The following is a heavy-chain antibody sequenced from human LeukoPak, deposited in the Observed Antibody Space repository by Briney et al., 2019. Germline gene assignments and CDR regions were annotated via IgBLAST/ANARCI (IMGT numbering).Heavy chain of an antibody. J-gene: IGHJ3*02. V-gene: IGHV1-2*02. Sequence: GASVKVSCKASGYTFTGYYMHWVRQAPGQGLEWMGWINPNSGGTNYAQKFQGRVTMTRDTSISTAYMELSSLRSEDTAVYYCARGFRGDSSGYVAFDIWGQGTMVTVSS. CDR2: INPNSGGT. D-gene: IGHD3-22*01. CDR3: ARGFRGDSSGYVAFDI. CDR1: GYTFTGYY.